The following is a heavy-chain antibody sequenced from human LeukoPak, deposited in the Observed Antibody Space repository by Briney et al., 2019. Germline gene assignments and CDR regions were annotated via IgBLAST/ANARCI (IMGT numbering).Heavy chain of an antibody. J-gene: IGHJ4*02. D-gene: IGHD5-24*01. V-gene: IGHV4-38-2*02. CDR3: ARGVRDGYNYGLIDY. CDR1: GFSISSGYY. CDR2: IYHSGST. Sequence: PSETLSLTCTVSGFSISSGYYWGWIRQSPGKGLEWIGSIYHSGSTYYNPSLKSRVTISVDTSKNQFSLKLSSVTAADTAVYYCARGVRDGYNYGLIDYWGQGTLVTVSS.